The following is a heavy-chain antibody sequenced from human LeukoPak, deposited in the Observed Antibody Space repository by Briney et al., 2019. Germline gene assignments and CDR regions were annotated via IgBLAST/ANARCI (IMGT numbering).Heavy chain of an antibody. CDR1: GFTFSNYW. CDR2: INSDGSST. D-gene: IGHD3-10*01. CDR3: TRLMVVRGVIIDY. J-gene: IGHJ4*02. Sequence: GGSLRLSCTASGFTFSNYWMHWVRQAPGKGLVWVSRINSDGSSTSYAESVKGRFTISRDNAKNTLFLQMNSLRSEDTALYYCTRLMVVRGVIIDYWGQGTLVAVSS. V-gene: IGHV3-74*01.